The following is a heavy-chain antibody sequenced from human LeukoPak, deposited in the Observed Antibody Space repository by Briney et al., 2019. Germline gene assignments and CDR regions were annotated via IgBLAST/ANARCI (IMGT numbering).Heavy chain of an antibody. CDR2: IIPILDIA. J-gene: IGHJ5*02. D-gene: IGHD6-13*01. CDR3: ARAQWGEHSSSWYWFDP. CDR1: GGTFSSCA. V-gene: IGHV1-69*04. Sequence: SVKVSCKASGGTFSSCAISWVRQAPGQGLEWMGRIIPILDIANYAQKFQGRVTITADKSTSTAYMELGSLRSEDTAVYYCARAQWGEHSSSWYWFDPWGQGTLVTVSS.